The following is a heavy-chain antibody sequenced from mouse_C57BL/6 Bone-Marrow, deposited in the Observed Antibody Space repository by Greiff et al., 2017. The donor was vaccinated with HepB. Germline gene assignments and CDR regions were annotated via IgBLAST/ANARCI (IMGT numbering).Heavy chain of an antibody. D-gene: IGHD1-1*01. CDR3: TTSFYNYGSRGAMDY. Sequence: VQLQQSGAELVRPGASVKLSCTASGFNIKDDYMYWVKQRPEQGLEWIGWIDPENGDTEYASKFQGKATITADTSSNTAYLQLSSLTSEDTAVYYCTTSFYNYGSRGAMDYWGQGTSVTVSS. CDR2: IDPENGDT. CDR1: GFNIKDDY. J-gene: IGHJ4*01. V-gene: IGHV14-4*01.